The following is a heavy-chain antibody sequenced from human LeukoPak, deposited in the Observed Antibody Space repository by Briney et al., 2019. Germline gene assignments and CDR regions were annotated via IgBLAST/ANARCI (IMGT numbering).Heavy chain of an antibody. V-gene: IGHV3-11*04. CDR3: ATGPQIREPAY. J-gene: IGHJ4*02. D-gene: IGHD1-26*01. CDR1: GLTSSDYY. CDR2: ISGSGSDI. Sequence: GGSLRLSCVASGLTSSDYYMGWTRQAPGRGLEWLSYISGSGSDINYAESVRGRFAISRDNAKNSLYLQLNSLRPEDTAVYYCATGPQIREPAYWGQGTLVTVSS.